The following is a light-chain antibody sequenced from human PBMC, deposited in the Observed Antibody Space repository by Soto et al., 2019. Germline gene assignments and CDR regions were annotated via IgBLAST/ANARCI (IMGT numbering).Light chain of an antibody. Sequence: DIPMTQSPSTVSASVGARVTIPCRASQKIDSFMAWYQHKPGNAPKLLIYQTSYLGRKVPSRYSGSGSGTEYIPTISNLRPDDCANYYCQPYHCAAVGPGTKVEIK. V-gene: IGKV1-5*03. CDR3: QPYHCAA. CDR1: QKIDSF. J-gene: IGKJ1*01. CDR2: QTS.